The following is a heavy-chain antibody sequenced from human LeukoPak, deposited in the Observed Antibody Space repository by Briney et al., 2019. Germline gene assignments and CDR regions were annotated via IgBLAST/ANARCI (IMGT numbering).Heavy chain of an antibody. J-gene: IGHJ4*02. CDR3: ARQRKSPEVLRFDS. CDR1: GYTFTSYG. CDR2: ISAYNGNT. Sequence: ASVKVSCKASGYTFTSYGISWVRQAPGQGLEWMGWISAYNGNTNYAQKFQGRVTMTTDTSTSTAYMELRSLRSDDTAVYYCARQRKSPEVLRFDSWGQGTLVTVSS. V-gene: IGHV1-18*01. D-gene: IGHD2-8*01.